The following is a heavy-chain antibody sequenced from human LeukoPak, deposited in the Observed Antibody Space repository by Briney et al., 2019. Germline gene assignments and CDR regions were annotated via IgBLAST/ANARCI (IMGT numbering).Heavy chain of an antibody. CDR1: GGSISSYY. D-gene: IGHD3-22*01. Sequence: SETLSLTCTVSGGSISSYYWSWIRQPPGKGLEWIGYIYYSGSTNYNPSLKSRVTISVDTSKNQFSLKLSSVTAADTAVYYCARYQYYYDSSGSLSWFDPWGQGTLVTVSS. CDR2: IYYSGST. V-gene: IGHV4-59*08. CDR3: ARYQYYYDSSGSLSWFDP. J-gene: IGHJ5*02.